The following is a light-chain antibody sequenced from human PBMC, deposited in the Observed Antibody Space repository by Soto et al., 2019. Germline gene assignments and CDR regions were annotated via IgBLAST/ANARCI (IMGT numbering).Light chain of an antibody. Sequence: DIQITQSPSTLSGAVGDRVTITCRASQTISSWFAWYQQKPVKSPKVLIYKASTLKSGVQSRFSGSGSWIDFPHTSSSLQPDDFATYYCQQYNSYSQAFAQGTKVDIK. V-gene: IGKV1-5*03. CDR1: QTISSW. CDR2: KAS. CDR3: QQYNSYSQA. J-gene: IGKJ1*01.